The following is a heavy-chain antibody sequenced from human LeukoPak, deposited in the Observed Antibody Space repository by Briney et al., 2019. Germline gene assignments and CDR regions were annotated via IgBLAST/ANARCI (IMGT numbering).Heavy chain of an antibody. Sequence: GGSLRLSCAASGSTFSSYGMHWVRQAPGKGLEWVAVIWYDGSNKYYADSVKGRFTISRDNSKNTLYLQMNSLRAEDTAVYYCARSSIVLRYFDGWGQGTMVTVSS. J-gene: IGHJ3*01. V-gene: IGHV3-33*01. CDR3: ARSSIVLRYFDG. D-gene: IGHD3-9*01. CDR1: GSTFSSYG. CDR2: IWYDGSNK.